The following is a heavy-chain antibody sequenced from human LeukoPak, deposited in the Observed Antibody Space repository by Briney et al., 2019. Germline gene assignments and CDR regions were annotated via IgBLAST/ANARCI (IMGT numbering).Heavy chain of an antibody. CDR3: AKSIAAAPRVFQH. CDR2: ISGSGGST. J-gene: IGHJ1*01. V-gene: IGHV3-23*01. Sequence: GGSLRLSCAASGFTFSSYAMSWVRQAPGKGLEWVLAISGSGGSTYYADSVKGRFTISRDNSKNTLYLQMNSLRAEDTAVYYCAKSIAAAPRVFQHWGQGTLVTVSS. CDR1: GFTFSSYA. D-gene: IGHD6-13*01.